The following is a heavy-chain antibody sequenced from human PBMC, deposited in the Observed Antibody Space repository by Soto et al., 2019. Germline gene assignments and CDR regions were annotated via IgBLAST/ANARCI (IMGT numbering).Heavy chain of an antibody. D-gene: IGHD3-22*01. V-gene: IGHV4-59*01. CDR3: ARGRASGYYYQDFDY. CDR1: GGSISSYY. CDR2: IYYSGST. J-gene: IGHJ4*02. Sequence: ETLSLTCTVSGGSISSYYWSWIRQPPGKGLEWIGYIYYSGSTNYNPSLKSRVTISVDTSKNQFSLKLSSVTAADTAVYYCARGRASGYYYQDFDYWGQGTLVTVSS.